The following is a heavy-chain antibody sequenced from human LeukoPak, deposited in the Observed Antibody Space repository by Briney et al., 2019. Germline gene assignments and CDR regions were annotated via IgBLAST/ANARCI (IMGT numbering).Heavy chain of an antibody. J-gene: IGHJ4*02. V-gene: IGHV3-21*01. D-gene: IGHD3-16*01. CDR1: GFTFSDYD. CDR2: ISYLSSHV. CDR3: GRAFPPLRTSSAGDL. Sequence: GGSLRLSCSASGFTFSDYDMNWVRQAPGKELEWVSSISYLSSHVYYGDSVKGRFSISRDNAKNSLYLQMNSLGAEDTAIYYCGRAFPPLRTSSAGDLWGQGILVTVSS.